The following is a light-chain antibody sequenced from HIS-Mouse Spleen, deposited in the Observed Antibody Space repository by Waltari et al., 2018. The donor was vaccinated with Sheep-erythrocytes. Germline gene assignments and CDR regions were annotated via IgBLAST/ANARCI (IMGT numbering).Light chain of an antibody. CDR3: QQYYSYPYT. CDR1: QGISSY. Sequence: AIRMTQSPSSLSASTGDRVTITCRASQGISSYLAWYQQKPGKAPKLLIYAASTLQSGVPSRFSVSGSGTDFTLTISCLQSEDFATDYCQQYYSYPYTFGQGTKLEIK. CDR2: AAS. J-gene: IGKJ2*01. V-gene: IGKV1-8*01.